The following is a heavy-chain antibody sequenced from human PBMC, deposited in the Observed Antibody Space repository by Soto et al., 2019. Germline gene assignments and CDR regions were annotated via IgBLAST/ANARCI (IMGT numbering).Heavy chain of an antibody. Sequence: GGSLRLSCSVFGFTLSSYAMHWVRQSPGKGLQYVSSMGSNGGSTYYADSVKGRFTISRDNSKNTLYLQMNSLRVEDTAVYYCVKDRYVDYWGQGTLVTVSS. V-gene: IGHV3-64D*06. CDR1: GFTLSSYA. CDR2: MGSNGGST. CDR3: VKDRYVDY. J-gene: IGHJ4*02.